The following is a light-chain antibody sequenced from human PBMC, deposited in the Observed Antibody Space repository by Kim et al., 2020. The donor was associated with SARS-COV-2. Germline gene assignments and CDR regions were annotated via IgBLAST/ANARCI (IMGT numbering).Light chain of an antibody. V-gene: IGKV1-5*03. Sequence: DIQMTQSPSTLSASVGDRVTITCRASQSISNWLAWYQQKPGKAPKLLIFKASSLEFGVPSRFSGSGSGTEFTLTITSLQPDDFATYYCQQYNSYLLTFGGGTKVDIK. CDR3: QQYNSYLLT. J-gene: IGKJ4*01. CDR1: QSISNW. CDR2: KAS.